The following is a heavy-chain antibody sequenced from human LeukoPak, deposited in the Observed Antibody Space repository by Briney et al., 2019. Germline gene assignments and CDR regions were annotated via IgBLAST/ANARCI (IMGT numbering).Heavy chain of an antibody. Sequence: PGGSLRLSCAASGFTFSSYAMNRVRQAPGKGLEWVSYISCGGITIYYADSVKGRFTISRDNAKNSLYLQMNGLRAEDAGVYYCASNYFGSGSMKGDFYYMDVWGKGTTVTISS. D-gene: IGHD3-10*01. V-gene: IGHV3-48*03. CDR2: ISCGGITI. CDR3: ASNYFGSGSMKGDFYYMDV. J-gene: IGHJ6*03. CDR1: GFTFSSYA.